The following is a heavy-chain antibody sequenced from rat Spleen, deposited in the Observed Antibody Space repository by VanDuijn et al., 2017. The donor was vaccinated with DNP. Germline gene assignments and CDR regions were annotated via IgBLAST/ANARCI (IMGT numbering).Heavy chain of an antibody. CDR3: ARSNSGYYFDY. CDR2: ISYTGST. Sequence: EVQLQESGPGLVKPSQSLSLTCSVTGYSITSNYWGWIRKFPGNKMEWMGYISYTGSTSYNPTQKSRISITRDTSKNQFFLQLNSVTTEDTATYYCARSNSGYYFDYWGQGVMVTVSS. D-gene: IGHD4-3*01. CDR1: GYSITSNY. J-gene: IGHJ2*01. V-gene: IGHV3-1*01.